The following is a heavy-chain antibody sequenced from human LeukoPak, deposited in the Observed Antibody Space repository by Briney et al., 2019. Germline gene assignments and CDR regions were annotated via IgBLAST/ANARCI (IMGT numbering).Heavy chain of an antibody. CDR2: ISGSGGST. CDR1: GFTFSSYA. V-gene: IGHV3-23*01. CDR3: AKVPYSSGWNQYYFDY. J-gene: IGHJ4*02. Sequence: PGGSLRLSCAASGFTFSSYAMSWVRQAPGKGLEWVSAISGSGGSTYYADSVKGRFTISRDNSKNTPYLQMNSLRAEDTAVYYCAKVPYSSGWNQYYFDYWGQGTLVTVSS. D-gene: IGHD6-19*01.